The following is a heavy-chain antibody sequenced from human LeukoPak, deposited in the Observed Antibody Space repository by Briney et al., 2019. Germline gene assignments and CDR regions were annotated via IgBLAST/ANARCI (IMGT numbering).Heavy chain of an antibody. D-gene: IGHD1-20*01. CDR1: GGSISSGGYY. J-gene: IGHJ5*02. CDR3: ARDIRLTGPLGWFDP. CDR2: IYYSGST. V-gene: IGHV4-31*03. Sequence: SETLSLTCTVSGGSISSGGYYWSWIRQHPGKGLEWIGYIYYSGSTYYNPSLKSRVTISVDTSKNQFSLKLSSVTAADTAVYYCARDIRLTGPLGWFDPWGQGTLVTVSS.